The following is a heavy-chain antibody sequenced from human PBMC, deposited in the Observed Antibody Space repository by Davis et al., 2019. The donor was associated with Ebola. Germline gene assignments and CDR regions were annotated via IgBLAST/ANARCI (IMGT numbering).Heavy chain of an antibody. CDR2: INHSGST. V-gene: IGHV4-34*01. Sequence: MPSETLSLTCAVYGGSFSGYYWSWIRQPPGKGLEWIGEINHSGSTNYNPSLKSRVTISVDTSKNQFSLKVNSVTAAATAVYYCARRSGKFDPWGQGTLVTVSS. D-gene: IGHD3-10*01. CDR1: GGSFSGYY. CDR3: ARRSGKFDP. J-gene: IGHJ5*02.